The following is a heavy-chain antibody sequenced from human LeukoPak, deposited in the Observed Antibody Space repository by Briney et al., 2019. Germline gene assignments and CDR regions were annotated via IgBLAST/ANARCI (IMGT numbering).Heavy chain of an antibody. Sequence: GGSLRLSCEAFGLTLRSYAMSWVRQAPGKGLEWVSGIISNGDNTSYSDSVKGRFTVSRDNSKNMLFLQMISLRAEDTAVYYCAKELSVSDFWSGSAWAFDIWGQGTMVTVSS. V-gene: IGHV3-23*01. J-gene: IGHJ3*02. CDR3: AKELSVSDFWSGSAWAFDI. CDR1: GLTLRSYA. D-gene: IGHD3-3*01. CDR2: IISNGDNT.